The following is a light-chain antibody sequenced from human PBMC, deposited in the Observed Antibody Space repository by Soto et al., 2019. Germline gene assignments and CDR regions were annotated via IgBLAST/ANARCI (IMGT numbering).Light chain of an antibody. CDR3: QQYNNWPQIT. V-gene: IGKV3-15*01. CDR1: QSISGT. Sequence: EIVMTQSPGTLSVSPGERATLSCRASQSISGTLVWYQLTPGQPPRLLIYGASTRATGIPARFSGSGSGTEFTLTISSLQSEDFAVYYCQQYNNWPQITFGQGTRLEIK. CDR2: GAS. J-gene: IGKJ5*01.